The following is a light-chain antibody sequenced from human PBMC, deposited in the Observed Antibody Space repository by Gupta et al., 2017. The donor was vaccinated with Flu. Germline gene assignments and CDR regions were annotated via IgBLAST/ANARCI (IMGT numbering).Light chain of an antibody. CDR1: TLSTQY. CDR3: QSADNSGTYVV. V-gene: IGLV3-25*03. J-gene: IGLJ3*02. Sequence: SYELTQPPSVSVSPGQTATITCSGNTLSTQYTYWYQQKPGQAPLLVIFKDTERPSGIPERFSGSNSGTTVTLTISGVQAEDEAADYCQSADNSGTYVVFGGGTKLTV. CDR2: KDT.